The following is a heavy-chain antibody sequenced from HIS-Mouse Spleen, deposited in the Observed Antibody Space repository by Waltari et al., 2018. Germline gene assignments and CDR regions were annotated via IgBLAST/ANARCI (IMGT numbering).Heavy chain of an antibody. CDR2: ISYDGSNK. V-gene: IGHV3-30*18. D-gene: IGHD6-19*01. CDR1: GFTFSSYG. CDR3: AKASSGWLDY. J-gene: IGHJ4*02. Sequence: QVQLVESGGGVVQPERSLRLSCAASGFTFSSYGMHWVRQAPGKGLEWVAVISYDGSNKYYADSVKGRFTISRDNSNNTLYLQMNSLRAEHTAVYYCAKASSGWLDYWGQGTLVTVSS.